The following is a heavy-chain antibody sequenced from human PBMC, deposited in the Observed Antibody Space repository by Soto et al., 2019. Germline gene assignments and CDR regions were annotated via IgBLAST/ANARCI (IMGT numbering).Heavy chain of an antibody. CDR1: GFTFSSYA. J-gene: IGHJ3*02. CDR3: ASLVVVSDTNAFDI. D-gene: IGHD2-15*01. V-gene: IGHV3-23*01. CDR2: ISGSGGST. Sequence: VSLRLSCAASGFTFSSYAMSWVRQAPGEGLEWVSAISGSGGSTYYADSVKGRFTISRDNSKNTLYLQMNSLRAEDTAVYYCASLVVVSDTNAFDIWGQGTMVTVSS.